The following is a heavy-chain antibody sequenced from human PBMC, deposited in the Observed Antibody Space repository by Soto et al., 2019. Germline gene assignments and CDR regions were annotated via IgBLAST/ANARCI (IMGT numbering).Heavy chain of an antibody. CDR2: IIPIFGTA. Sequence: QVQLVQSGAEVKKPGSSVKVSCKASGGTFSSYAISWVRQAPGQGLEWMGGIIPIFGTANYAQKLQGRVTITADESTSTAYMELSSLRSEDTAVYYCARSRVLYYDILTGMDVWGQGTTVTVSS. CDR1: GGTFSSYA. J-gene: IGHJ6*02. V-gene: IGHV1-69*01. D-gene: IGHD3-9*01. CDR3: ARSRVLYYDILTGMDV.